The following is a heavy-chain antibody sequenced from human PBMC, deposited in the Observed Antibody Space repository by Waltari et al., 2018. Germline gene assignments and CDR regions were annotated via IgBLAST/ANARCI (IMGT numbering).Heavy chain of an antibody. Sequence: EVQLLESGGGLLQPGGSLRLSCTASGFPFRRHGMSWVRQAPGKGLEWVSEISGNGDSIYYPDSVKGRFTISRDNSKNTLYLQMNSLSVEDTAIYFCARDREYYFDYWGQGTPVTVSS. CDR1: GFPFRRHG. J-gene: IGHJ4*02. CDR2: ISGNGDSI. V-gene: IGHV3-23*01. CDR3: ARDREYYFDY. D-gene: IGHD3-10*01.